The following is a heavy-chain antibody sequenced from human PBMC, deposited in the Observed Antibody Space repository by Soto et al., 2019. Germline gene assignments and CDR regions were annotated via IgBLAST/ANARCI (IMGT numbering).Heavy chain of an antibody. CDR3: ARGTGDIVATPSYGWDY. CDR1: GFTFTSSA. V-gene: IGHV1-58*02. Sequence: SVKVSCKASGFTFTSSAMQWVRQARGQRLEWIGWIVVGSGNTNYAQKFQERVTMTRDMSTSTAYMELSRLRSEDTAVYYCARGTGDIVATPSYGWDYWGQGTLVTVSS. D-gene: IGHD5-12*01. CDR2: IVVGSGNT. J-gene: IGHJ4*02.